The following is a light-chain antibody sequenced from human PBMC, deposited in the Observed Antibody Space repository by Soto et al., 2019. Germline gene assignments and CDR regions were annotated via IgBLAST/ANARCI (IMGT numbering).Light chain of an antibody. V-gene: IGKV3-20*01. CDR2: GAS. J-gene: IGKJ1*01. CDR3: QQYGSTFRT. CDR1: QSVISN. Sequence: EIVMTQSPATLSVSPGERATLSCRASQSVISNLAWYQQKPGQAPRLVIYGASSRANGVPDRFSASGTGTDFTLTISRLEPEDFAVYYCQQYGSTFRTFGQGTKVDIK.